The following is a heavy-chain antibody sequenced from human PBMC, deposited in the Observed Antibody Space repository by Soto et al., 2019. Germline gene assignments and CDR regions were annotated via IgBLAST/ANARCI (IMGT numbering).Heavy chain of an antibody. Sequence: GALLVSCAASGFTFSYFSMHWVRQVPGNGLMLVSLINQDGRIINYPDSVNGRFTISIDNSRDTLYFEMNSLRAEDTAIYYSTRDIGGWGAYWGQGAMVTVSS. D-gene: IGHD3-10*01. CDR1: GFTFSYFS. J-gene: IGHJ4*02. V-gene: IGHV3-74*01. CDR3: TRDIGGWGAY. CDR2: INQDGRII.